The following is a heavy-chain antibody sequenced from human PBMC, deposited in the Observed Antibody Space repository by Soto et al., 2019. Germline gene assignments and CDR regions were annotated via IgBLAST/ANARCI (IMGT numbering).Heavy chain of an antibody. V-gene: IGHV3-74*01. Sequence: GGSLRLCCAASGFTFSSYWMHWVRQALGKGLVWASRIYGDGGNTAYADSVKGRFTISRDNAKNTVYLQMNSLRAEDTAVYYCVRSGGYCSGGNCYPHFDYWGQGTLVTVSS. J-gene: IGHJ4*02. CDR3: VRSGGYCSGGNCYPHFDY. D-gene: IGHD2-15*01. CDR1: GFTFSSYW. CDR2: IYGDGGNT.